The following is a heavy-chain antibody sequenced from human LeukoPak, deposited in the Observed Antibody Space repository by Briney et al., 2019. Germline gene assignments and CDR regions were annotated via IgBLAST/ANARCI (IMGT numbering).Heavy chain of an antibody. D-gene: IGHD3-10*01. J-gene: IGHJ4*02. CDR2: ISYDGSNE. CDR3: ARGSWFGELLPFDY. Sequence: GTSLRLSCAASEFTFDSYAMHWVRQAPGKGLEWVAVISYDGSNEYYTDSVRGRFSISRDNSKNTLYLQMNSLSAEDTAVYYCARGSWFGELLPFDYWGQGTLVTVSS. V-gene: IGHV3-30-3*01. CDR1: EFTFDSYA.